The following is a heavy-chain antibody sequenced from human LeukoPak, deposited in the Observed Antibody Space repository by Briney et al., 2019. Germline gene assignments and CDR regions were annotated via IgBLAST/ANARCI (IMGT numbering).Heavy chain of an antibody. Sequence: GGSLRLSCSASGFAFGAYFMHWVRQAPGKGLQYVSSISSNEYDTYYADSVKGRFTISRDNSKNTLFLQMNNLRPEDTAVYYCVKDLNGTWSFDYWGQGTLVTVSS. V-gene: IGHV3-64D*06. CDR3: VKDLNGTWSFDY. J-gene: IGHJ4*02. CDR1: GFAFGAYF. D-gene: IGHD2-8*01. CDR2: ISSNEYDT.